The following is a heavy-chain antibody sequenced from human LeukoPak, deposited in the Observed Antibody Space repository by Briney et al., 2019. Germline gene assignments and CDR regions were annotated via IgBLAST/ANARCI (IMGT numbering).Heavy chain of an antibody. J-gene: IGHJ1*01. CDR3: AKDPTEEVEYFQH. CDR1: GFTFSNAW. Sequence: GGSLRLSCAASGFTFSNAWMSWVRQAPGKGLEWVGRIKSKTDGGTTDYAAPVKGRFTISRDDSKNTLYLQMNSLRAEDTAVYYCAKDPTEEVEYFQHWGQGTLVTVSS. V-gene: IGHV3-15*01. CDR2: IKSKTDGGTT.